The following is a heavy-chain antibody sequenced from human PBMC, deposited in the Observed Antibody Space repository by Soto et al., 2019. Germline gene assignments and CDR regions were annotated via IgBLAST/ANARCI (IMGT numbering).Heavy chain of an antibody. Sequence: ESLKISCKGSGYSFTRYWISWVRQMPGKGLEWMGRIDPSDSYTNYSPSFQGHVTISADKSISTAYLQWSSLKASDTAMYYCARGATSQLNYYYGMDVWGQGTTVTVSS. CDR2: IDPSDSYT. CDR3: ARGATSQLNYYYGMDV. J-gene: IGHJ6*02. D-gene: IGHD1-26*01. CDR1: GYSFTRYW. V-gene: IGHV5-10-1*01.